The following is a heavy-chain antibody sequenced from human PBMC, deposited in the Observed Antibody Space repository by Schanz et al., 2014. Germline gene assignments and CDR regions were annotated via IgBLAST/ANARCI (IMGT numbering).Heavy chain of an antibody. CDR1: GFSFTTYS. CDR3: AKVVASGPTTGPFDP. CDR2: IWSDGSRT. D-gene: IGHD1-26*01. V-gene: IGHV3-30*02. Sequence: VQLVESGGGVVQPGGSLRLSCVGSGFSFTTYSMNWVRQAPGKGLEWVAFIWSDGSRTYHAESVKGRFTISRDNSRNTLYLQMDSLRDEDTALYYCAKVVASGPTTGPFDPWGQGTLVTVSS. J-gene: IGHJ5*02.